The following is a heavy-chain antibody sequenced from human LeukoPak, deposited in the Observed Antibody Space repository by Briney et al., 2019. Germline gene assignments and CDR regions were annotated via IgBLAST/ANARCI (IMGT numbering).Heavy chain of an antibody. CDR1: GGSISSGDYY. CDR2: IYYSGST. V-gene: IGHV4-30-4*08. CDR3: ARWTAYYYFDY. D-gene: IGHD3/OR15-3a*01. J-gene: IGHJ4*02. Sequence: SETLSLTCTVSGGSISSGDYYWSWIRQPPGKGLEWIGYIYYSGSTYYNPSLKSRLTISVDTSKNQFSLKLSSVTAADTAVYYCARWTAYYYFDYWGRGTLVTVSS.